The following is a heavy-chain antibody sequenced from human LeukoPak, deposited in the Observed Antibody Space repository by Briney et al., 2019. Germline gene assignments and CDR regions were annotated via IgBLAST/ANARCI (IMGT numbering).Heavy chain of an antibody. CDR3: AGRSSWTLYFDY. Sequence: GGSLRLSCAASGFTFSSYAMHWVRQAPGKGLEWVAVISYDGSNKYYADSVKGRFTISRDNSKNTLYLQMNSLRAEDTAVYYCAGRSSWTLYFDYWGQGTLVTVSS. CDR2: ISYDGSNK. J-gene: IGHJ4*02. D-gene: IGHD6-13*01. V-gene: IGHV3-30-3*01. CDR1: GFTFSSYA.